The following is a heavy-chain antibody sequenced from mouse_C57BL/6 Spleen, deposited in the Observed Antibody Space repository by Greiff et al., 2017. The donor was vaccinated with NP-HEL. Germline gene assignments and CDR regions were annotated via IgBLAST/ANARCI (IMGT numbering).Heavy chain of an antibody. CDR3: TITGTGPFDY. J-gene: IGHJ2*01. D-gene: IGHD4-1*01. CDR1: GYTFTDYE. CDR2: IDPETGGT. V-gene: IGHV1-15*01. Sequence: VQLQQSGAELVRPGASVTLSCKASGYTFTDYEMHWVKQTPVHGLEWIGAIDPETGGTAYNQKFKGKAILTADKSSSTAYMELRSLTSEDSAVYYCTITGTGPFDYWGQGTTLTVSS.